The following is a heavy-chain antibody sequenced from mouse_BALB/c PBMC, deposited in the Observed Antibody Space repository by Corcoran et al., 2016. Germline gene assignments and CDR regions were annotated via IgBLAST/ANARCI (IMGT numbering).Heavy chain of an antibody. J-gene: IGHJ3*01. CDR2: IYWDDDK. Sequence: QVTLKESGPGILQPSQTLSLTCSFSGFSLSTSGMGVSWIRQPSGKGLEWLAHIYWDDDKRYNPSLTSRLTISKDTSSNQVFLKITSVDTADTATYYCARRDRYLLFAYWGQGTLVTVSA. CDR1: GFSLSTSGMG. V-gene: IGHV8-12*01. CDR3: ARRDRYLLFAY. D-gene: IGHD2-14*01.